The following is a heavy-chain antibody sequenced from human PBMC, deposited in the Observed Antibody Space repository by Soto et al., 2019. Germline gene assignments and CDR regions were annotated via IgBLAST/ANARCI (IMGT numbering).Heavy chain of an antibody. J-gene: IGHJ4*02. CDR2: IYYLGST. Sequence: SETLSLTCSVSGGSMCEYFWVWIRQSPGKGLEWIGYIYYLGSTDYNPSRKSRVTITVDTSKRQFSLRLTSVTAADTAGYYCARDGYDGSGSPYPAYWGPGTQVTVSS. CDR3: ARDGYDGSGSPYPAY. D-gene: IGHD3-10*01. V-gene: IGHV4-59*01. CDR1: GGSMCEYF.